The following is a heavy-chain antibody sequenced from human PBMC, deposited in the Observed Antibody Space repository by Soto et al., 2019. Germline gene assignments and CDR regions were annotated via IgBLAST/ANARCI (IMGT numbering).Heavy chain of an antibody. J-gene: IGHJ1*01. CDR1: GYTFTSYD. D-gene: IGHD6-19*01. V-gene: IGHV1-8*01. CDR3: ARGLRRVSKGGWHHFQN. CDR2: MNPNNDNT. Sequence: QVQLVQSGAEVKKPGASVKVSCKASGYTFTSYDINWVRQAPGQGLEWMGWMNPNNDNTGYAQKFQGRVTMTRDSSISTAYMELSSLISEDTALYYCARGLRRVSKGGWHHFQNWGQGTLVTVSS.